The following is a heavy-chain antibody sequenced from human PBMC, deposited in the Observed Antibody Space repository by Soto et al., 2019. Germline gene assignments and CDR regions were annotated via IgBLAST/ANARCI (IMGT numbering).Heavy chain of an antibody. CDR1: GGTFSSYA. CDR3: ARGYLVRARGPYGMDV. J-gene: IGHJ6*02. V-gene: IGHV1-69*01. CDR2: ISPIFGTA. Sequence: QVQLVQSGAEVKKPGSSVKVSCKASGGTFSSYAISWVRQAPGQGLEWMGGISPIFGTANYAQKFQGRVTITVDEYTSTAYMELSSLRSEETAVYYCARGYLVRARGPYGMDVWGQGTTVTVSS. D-gene: IGHD3-10*01.